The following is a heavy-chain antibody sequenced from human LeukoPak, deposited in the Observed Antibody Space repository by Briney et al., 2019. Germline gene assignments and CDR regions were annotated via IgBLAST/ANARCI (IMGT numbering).Heavy chain of an antibody. CDR1: GFTFSIYS. D-gene: IGHD6-6*01. J-gene: IGHJ4*02. V-gene: IGHV3-21*01. CDR2: ISSSSSYI. CDR3: ARDRGSSSPTYFDH. Sequence: GGSLRLSCAASGFTFSIYSMNWVRQAPGKGLEWVSSISSSSSYIYYADSVKGRFTISRDNAKNSLYLQMNSLRAEDTAVYYCARDRGSSSPTYFDHWGQGTLVTVSS.